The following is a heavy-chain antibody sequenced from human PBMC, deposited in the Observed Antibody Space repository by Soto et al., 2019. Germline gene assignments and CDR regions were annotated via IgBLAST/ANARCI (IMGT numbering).Heavy chain of an antibody. D-gene: IGHD4-17*01. Sequence: GGSLRLSCAASGFTFSSYSMNWVRQAPGKGLEWVSYISSSSSTIYYADSVKGAFTISRDNAKNSLYLQMNSLRDAETAVYYWARDQHDYGDYTRYYYYGMDVWGQGTMVTVSS. CDR3: ARDQHDYGDYTRYYYYGMDV. V-gene: IGHV3-48*02. CDR2: ISSSSSTI. CDR1: GFTFSSYS. J-gene: IGHJ6*02.